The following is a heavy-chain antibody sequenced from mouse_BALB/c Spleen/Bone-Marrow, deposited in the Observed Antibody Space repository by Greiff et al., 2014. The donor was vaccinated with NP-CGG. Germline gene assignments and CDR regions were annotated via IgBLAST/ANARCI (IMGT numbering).Heavy chain of an antibody. CDR3: SRGRRDALDY. CDR2: INPSNGGT. CDR1: GYTFTSYY. Sequence: QVQLQQPGAELVKPGASVKLSCKASGYTFTSYYMYWVKQRPGQGLEWFGEINPSNGGTNFNEKFKNKATLTVDKSSSTAYMRLSSLTSEDSAVYYCSRGRRDALDYWGQGTSVTVSS. V-gene: IGHV1S16*01. J-gene: IGHJ4*01.